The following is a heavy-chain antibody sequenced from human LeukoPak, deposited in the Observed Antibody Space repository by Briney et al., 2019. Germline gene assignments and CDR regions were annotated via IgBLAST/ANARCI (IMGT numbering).Heavy chain of an antibody. Sequence: SETLSLTCTVSGGSISSSSYYWGWIRQPPGKGLEWIGSIYYSGSTYYNPSLKSRVTISVDTSKNQFSLKLSSVTAADTAVYYCARDRVGATEGAFDIWGQGTMVTVSS. CDR2: IYYSGST. D-gene: IGHD1-26*01. CDR1: GGSISSSSYY. J-gene: IGHJ3*02. V-gene: IGHV4-39*07. CDR3: ARDRVGATEGAFDI.